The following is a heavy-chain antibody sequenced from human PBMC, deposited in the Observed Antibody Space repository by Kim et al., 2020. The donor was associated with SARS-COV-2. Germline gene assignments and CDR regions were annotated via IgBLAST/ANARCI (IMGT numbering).Heavy chain of an antibody. Sequence: GGSLRLSCAASGFTFSSYGMHWVRQAPGKGLEWVAVISYDGSNKYYADSVKGRFTISRDNSKNTLYLQMNSLRAEDTAVYYCASTTPGWVRGGNDYWGQGTLVTVSS. CDR2: ISYDGSNK. J-gene: IGHJ4*02. D-gene: IGHD3-10*01. CDR3: ASTTPGWVRGGNDY. V-gene: IGHV3-33*05. CDR1: GFTFSSYG.